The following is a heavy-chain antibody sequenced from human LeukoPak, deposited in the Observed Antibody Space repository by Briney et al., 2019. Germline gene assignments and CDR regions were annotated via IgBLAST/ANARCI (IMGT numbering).Heavy chain of an antibody. Sequence: SGPTLVNPTQTLTLTCTFTGFSLSTSGMCVSWIRQPPGKALEWLARIDWNDDKYYSTSLKTRPTNSKDTTKNQVVLTMNNMDPVDTATYYCARTHPAMVDYWGQGTLVTVSS. CDR3: ARTHPAMVDY. V-gene: IGHV2-70*11. D-gene: IGHD5-18*01. J-gene: IGHJ4*02. CDR2: IDWNDDK. CDR1: GFSLSTSGMC.